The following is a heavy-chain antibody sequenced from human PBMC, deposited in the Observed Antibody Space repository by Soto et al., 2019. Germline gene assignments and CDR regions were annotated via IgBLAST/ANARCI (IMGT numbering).Heavy chain of an antibody. V-gene: IGHV1-69*13. Sequence: SVKVSCKASGATFSSYAISWVRQAPGQGLEWMGGIIPIFGTANYAQKFQGRVTITADESTSTAYMELSSLRSEDTAVNYCARGKRTGSSSSWRTNWFDPWGKGHLVT. CDR1: GATFSSYA. J-gene: IGHJ5*02. D-gene: IGHD6-13*01. CDR3: ARGKRTGSSSSWRTNWFDP. CDR2: IIPIFGTA.